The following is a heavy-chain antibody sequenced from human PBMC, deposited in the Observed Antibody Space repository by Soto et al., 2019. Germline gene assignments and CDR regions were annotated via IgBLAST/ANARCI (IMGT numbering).Heavy chain of an antibody. Sequence: QVQLQESGPGLVKPSETLSLTCTVSGGSISSYYWSWIRQPPWKGLEWIGYIYYGGSTNYNPSLKSRVTISVDTSKNQFSLKQNSVTATDTAVYYCARRYGGTFDYWGQGTLVTVSS. J-gene: IGHJ4*02. CDR1: GGSISSYY. CDR3: ARRYGGTFDY. CDR2: IYYGGST. V-gene: IGHV4-59*08. D-gene: IGHD2-15*01.